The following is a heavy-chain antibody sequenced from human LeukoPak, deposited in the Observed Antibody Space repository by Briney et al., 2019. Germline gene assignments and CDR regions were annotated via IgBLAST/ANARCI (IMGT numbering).Heavy chain of an antibody. V-gene: IGHV3-23*01. J-gene: IGHJ5*02. D-gene: IGHD2-2*01. Sequence: GGSLRLSCAASGFTISSYAMSWVRQAPGKGLEWVSAISGSDGITYYTDPVKGRFTISRDNSKNTLYLQLNSLRAEDTAIYYCTKDIGDQLPLYWFDPWGQGTLVTVSS. CDR1: GFTISSYA. CDR3: TKDIGDQLPLYWFDP. CDR2: ISGSDGIT.